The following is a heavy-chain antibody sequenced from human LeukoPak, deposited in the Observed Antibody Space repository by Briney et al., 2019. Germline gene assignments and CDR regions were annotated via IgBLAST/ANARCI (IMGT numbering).Heavy chain of an antibody. CDR3: ARDGKYYYGMDV. J-gene: IGHJ6*02. V-gene: IGHV4-59*01. Sequence: SETLSLTCTVAGGSISSYYWSWIRQPPGKGLEWIGYIYYSGSTNYNPSLKSRVTISVGTSKNQFSLKLSSVTAADTAVYYCARDGKYYYGMDVWGQGTTVPVSS. CDR1: GGSISSYY. CDR2: IYYSGST. D-gene: IGHD1-14*01.